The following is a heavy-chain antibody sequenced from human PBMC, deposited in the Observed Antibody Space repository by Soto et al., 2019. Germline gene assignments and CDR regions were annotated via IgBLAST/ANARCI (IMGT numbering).Heavy chain of an antibody. CDR3: ARDSPYSSIWYGSHAETRGGAFEI. CDR2: IIPMLRTA. CDR1: GGTFSNYA. V-gene: IGHV1-69*01. Sequence: QVQLVQSGAEVKKPGSSVKVSCKTSGGTFSNYAIAWVRQAPGQGLEWMGGIIPMLRTAHYAQRFQGRVTITADGSTNAAFMEVTSLRSDDTAVYFCARDSPYSSIWYGSHAETRGGAFEIWGQGTMVIVSS. J-gene: IGHJ3*02. D-gene: IGHD6-13*01.